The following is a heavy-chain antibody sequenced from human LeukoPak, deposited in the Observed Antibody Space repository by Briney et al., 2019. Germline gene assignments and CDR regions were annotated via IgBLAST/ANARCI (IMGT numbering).Heavy chain of an antibody. CDR1: GFTVSSNY. CDR3: VKVAHYYYGSESYYFFEH. D-gene: IGHD3-10*01. V-gene: IGHV3-11*04. J-gene: IGHJ4*02. Sequence: GGSLRLSCAASGFTVSSNYMSWVRQAPGKGLEWVSYISSSGSTIYYADSVKGRFTISRDNAKNSLYLQMNSLRVEDTAIYYCVKVAHYYYGSESYYFFEHWGQGTPVTASS. CDR2: ISSSGSTI.